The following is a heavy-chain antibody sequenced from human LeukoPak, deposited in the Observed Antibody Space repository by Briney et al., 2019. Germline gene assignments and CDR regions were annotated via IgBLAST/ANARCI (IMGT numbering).Heavy chain of an antibody. CDR3: ARDSDYDFWSGYPSYFDY. D-gene: IGHD3-3*01. V-gene: IGHV4-61*02. CDR2: IYTSGST. Sequence: SSETLSLTCAVSGYPISSGYYWGWIRQPAGKGLEWIGRIYTSGSTNYNPSLKSRVTISVDTSKNQFSLKLSSVTAADTAVYYCARDSDYDFWSGYPSYFDYWGQGTLVTVSS. J-gene: IGHJ4*02. CDR1: GYPISSGYY.